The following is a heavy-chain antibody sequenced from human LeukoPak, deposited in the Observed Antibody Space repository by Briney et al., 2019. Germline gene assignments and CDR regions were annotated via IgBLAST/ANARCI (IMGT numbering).Heavy chain of an antibody. CDR1: GYSFTSYW. CDR2: IYPRDSDT. D-gene: IGHD6-13*01. CDR3: ARTQDRIAARS. Sequence: VESLQISCKGSGYSFTSYWIGWVRQMPGKGLEWMGIIYPRDSDTRYSPSFQGQVTISADKSINTAYLQWSSLKASDTAIYYCARTQDRIAARSWGQGTLDTVSS. V-gene: IGHV5-51*01. J-gene: IGHJ4*02.